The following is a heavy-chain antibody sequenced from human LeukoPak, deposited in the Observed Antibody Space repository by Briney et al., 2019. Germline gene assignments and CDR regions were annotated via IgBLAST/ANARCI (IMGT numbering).Heavy chain of an antibody. Sequence: ASVKVSCKASGYTFTSNSINWVRQAPGQGLEWMGRIVPVFGSPNYAQSFQDRVTITADESTTTSYMELNSLRSEDTAVYYCARDFDTSGYVRFDTWGQGTQVTVSS. CDR1: GYTFTSNS. CDR3: ARDFDTSGYVRFDT. D-gene: IGHD3-22*01. CDR2: IVPVFGSP. J-gene: IGHJ5*02. V-gene: IGHV1-69*13.